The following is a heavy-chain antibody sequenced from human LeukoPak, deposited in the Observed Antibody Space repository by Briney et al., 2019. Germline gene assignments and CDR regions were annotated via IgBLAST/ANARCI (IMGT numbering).Heavy chain of an antibody. CDR1: GFTFSSYS. J-gene: IGHJ4*02. D-gene: IGHD4-17*01. CDR3: ARGSGPGVTTIDS. Sequence: PGGSLRLSCAASGFTFSSYSMNWVRQAPGKGLEWVSSISSSSSYIYYADSVKGRFTISRDNAKNSLYLQMNSLRAEDTAVYYCARGSGPGVTTIDSWGQGTLVIVSS. CDR2: ISSSSSYI. V-gene: IGHV3-21*01.